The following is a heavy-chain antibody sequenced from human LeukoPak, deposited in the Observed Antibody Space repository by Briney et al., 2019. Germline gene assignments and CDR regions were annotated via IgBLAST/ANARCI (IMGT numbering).Heavy chain of an antibody. V-gene: IGHV3-33*01. J-gene: IGHJ4*02. D-gene: IGHD6-19*01. Sequence: GGSLRLSCAASGFTFSSYGMHWVRQAPGKGLEWVAVIWYDGSNKYYADSVKGRCTISRDNSKNTLYLQMNSLRAEDTAVYYCARTEASYSSGWLDYWGQGTLVTVSS. CDR3: ARTEASYSSGWLDY. CDR2: IWYDGSNK. CDR1: GFTFSSYG.